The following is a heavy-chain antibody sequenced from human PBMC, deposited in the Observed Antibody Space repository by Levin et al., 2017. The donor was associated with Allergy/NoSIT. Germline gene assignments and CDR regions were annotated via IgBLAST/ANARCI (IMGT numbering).Heavy chain of an antibody. CDR2: ISYDGSNK. CDR3: AKASSSSTTKWYFDL. Sequence: GGSLRLSCAASGFTFSSYGMHWVRQAPGKGLEWVAVISYDGSNKYYADSVKGRFTISRDNSKNTLYLQMNSLRAEDTAVYYCAKASSSSTTKWYFDLWGRGTLVTVSS. V-gene: IGHV3-30*18. J-gene: IGHJ2*01. CDR1: GFTFSSYG. D-gene: IGHD6-6*01.